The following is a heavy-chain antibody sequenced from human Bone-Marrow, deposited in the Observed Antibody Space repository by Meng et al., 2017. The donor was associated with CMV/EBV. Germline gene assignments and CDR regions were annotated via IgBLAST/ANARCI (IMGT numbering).Heavy chain of an antibody. CDR1: GYSFTSYW. J-gene: IGHJ6*02. V-gene: IGHV5-51*01. D-gene: IGHD4-11*01. CDR3: ARHGHSNYVGYYGMDV. Sequence: GESLKISCKGSGYSFTSYWIGWVRQMPGKGLEWMGIIYPGGSDTRYSPSFQGQVTISADKSISTAYLQWSSLKASDTAMYYCARHGHSNYVGYYGMDVWGQGTTVTVSS. CDR2: IYPGGSDT.